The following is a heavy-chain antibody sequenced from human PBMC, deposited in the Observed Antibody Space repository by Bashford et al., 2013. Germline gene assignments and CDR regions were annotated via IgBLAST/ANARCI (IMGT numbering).Heavy chain of an antibody. CDR3: ARDRRYYYDSSGYSSFDY. D-gene: IGHD3-22*01. CDR1: GYTFTSYG. CDR2: INPNSGGT. J-gene: IGHJ4*02. Sequence: VASVKVSCKASGYTFTSYGINWVRQAPGQGLEWMGWINPNSGGTNYAQKFQGRVTMTRDTSISTAYMELSRLRSDDTAVYYCARDRRYYYDSSGYSSFDYWGQGTLVTVSS. V-gene: IGHV1-2*02.